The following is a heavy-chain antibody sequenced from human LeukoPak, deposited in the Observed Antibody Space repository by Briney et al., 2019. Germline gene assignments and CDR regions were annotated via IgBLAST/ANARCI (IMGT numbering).Heavy chain of an antibody. V-gene: IGHV1-69*13. Sequence: ASVKVSCKASGGTFSSYAISWVRQAPGQGLEWMGGIIPIFGTANYAQKFQGRVTITADESTSTAYMELSSLRSEDTAVYYCAVSYDFWSGYNPYFDYWGQGTLVTVSS. CDR3: AVSYDFWSGYNPYFDY. CDR2: IIPIFGTA. CDR1: GGTFSSYA. D-gene: IGHD3-3*01. J-gene: IGHJ4*02.